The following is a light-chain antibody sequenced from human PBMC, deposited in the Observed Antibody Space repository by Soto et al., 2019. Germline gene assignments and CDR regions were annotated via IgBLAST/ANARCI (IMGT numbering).Light chain of an antibody. CDR2: GAS. Sequence: EIVMTQSPATLSVSPGERATLSCRASQSVNIYLAWYQQKPGQAPRLLIFGASSRATGIPARFSGSGSGTEFNLTISSPQSEDFAVYFCQQYDDWLRLTFGGGTKVDIK. CDR3: QQYDDWLRLT. V-gene: IGKV3D-15*01. CDR1: QSVNIY. J-gene: IGKJ4*01.